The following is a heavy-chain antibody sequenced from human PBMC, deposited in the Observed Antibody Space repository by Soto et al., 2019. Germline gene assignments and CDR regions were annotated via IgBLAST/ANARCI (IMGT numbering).Heavy chain of an antibody. V-gene: IGHV3-7*05. D-gene: IGHD2-15*01. Sequence: EVQLVESGGGLVQPGGSLRLSCAGSGFTFSNYWMSWVRQTPGKGLEWGANIKQDGSARYHVDSVKGRFNISRDNAKNSLNLQMNSLRAEDTAVYFCARDSGYCRGPDCKGDAFDIWGQGTMVTVSS. CDR1: GFTFSNYW. J-gene: IGHJ3*02. CDR2: IKQDGSAR. CDR3: ARDSGYCRGPDCKGDAFDI.